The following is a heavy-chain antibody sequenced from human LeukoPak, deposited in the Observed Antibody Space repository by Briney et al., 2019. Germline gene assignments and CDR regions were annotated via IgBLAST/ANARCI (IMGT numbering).Heavy chain of an antibody. CDR1: GGSISSYY. CDR2: IYYSGYT. J-gene: IGHJ4*02. Sequence: SETLSLTCTVSGGSISSYYWSWIRQPPGKGLKWIGNIYYSGYTTYSPSLRSRVTISVDTSKNQFSLKLSSVTAADTAVYYCARALGAIDYWGQGTLVTVSS. D-gene: IGHD1-26*01. V-gene: IGHV4-59*01. CDR3: ARALGAIDY.